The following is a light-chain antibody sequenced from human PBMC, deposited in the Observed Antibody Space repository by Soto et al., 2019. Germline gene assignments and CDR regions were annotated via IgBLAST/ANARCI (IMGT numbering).Light chain of an antibody. CDR1: SSNIGNNY. CDR3: GTWDSSLSAVV. Sequence: QSVLTQPPSVSAAPGQKVTMSCSGSSSNIGNNYVSWYQQLPGTAPKLLIYDNNKRPSGIRDRFSGSKSGTSATLGITGLQTGDEADYYCGTWDSSLSAVVFGGGTQLTVL. CDR2: DNN. V-gene: IGLV1-51*01. J-gene: IGLJ2*01.